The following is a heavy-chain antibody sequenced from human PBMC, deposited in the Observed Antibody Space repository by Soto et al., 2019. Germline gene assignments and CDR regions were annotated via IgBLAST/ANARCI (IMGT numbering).Heavy chain of an antibody. CDR3: ARRVGSSGRGFDP. CDR2: TYYRSTWSN. V-gene: IGHV6-1*01. CDR1: GDSVSNNSAA. Sequence: QVQLQQSGPGLVKPSQTLSLTCAISGDSVSNNSAAWNWIRQSPSRGLEWLGRTYYRSTWSNDYAVSVKSRIIINPDISKNQFSLQLNSVTPEDTAVYYCARRVGSSGRGFDPWGQGILVTVSS. J-gene: IGHJ5*02. D-gene: IGHD1-26*01.